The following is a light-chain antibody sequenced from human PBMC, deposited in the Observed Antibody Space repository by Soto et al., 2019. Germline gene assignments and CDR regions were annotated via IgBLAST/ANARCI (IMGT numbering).Light chain of an antibody. J-gene: IGKJ4*01. Sequence: EIVLTQSPATLSLSPGERATLSCRASQSLSRHLAWYQQIPGQAPRLLIYNTSNRATGIPARFSGSGSGTDFTLTISSLAPEDFAVYYCQQRGDWPPTFGGGTKVEIK. V-gene: IGKV3-11*01. CDR3: QQRGDWPPT. CDR2: NTS. CDR1: QSLSRH.